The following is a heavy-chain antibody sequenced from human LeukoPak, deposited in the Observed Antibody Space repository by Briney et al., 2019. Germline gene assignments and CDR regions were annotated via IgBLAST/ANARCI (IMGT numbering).Heavy chain of an antibody. CDR3: ARIPTQLWSSYYYGMDV. CDR1: GFSLSTSGMC. V-gene: IGHV2-70*01. D-gene: IGHD5-18*01. Sequence: SGPTLVNPTQTLTLTCTFSGFSLSTSGMCVSWIRQPPGKALEWLALMDWDDDKYYSTSLKTRLTIYKDTSKNQVVLTMTNMDPVDTATYYCARIPTQLWSSYYYGMDVWGKGTTVTVSS. J-gene: IGHJ6*04. CDR2: MDWDDDK.